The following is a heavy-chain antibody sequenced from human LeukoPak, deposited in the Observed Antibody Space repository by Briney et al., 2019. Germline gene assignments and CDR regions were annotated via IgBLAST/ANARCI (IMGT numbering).Heavy chain of an antibody. J-gene: IGHJ4*02. Sequence: ASVKVSCKASGYSLTIYYMHWVRQAPGQGLEWMGIINPSGGSTSYAQKFQGRVTMTRDTSTSTVYMELSRMRPKLTALDHYARDGLAGAGSYFDYWGQGTLVTVSS. V-gene: IGHV1-46*01. CDR3: ARDGLAGAGSYFDY. D-gene: IGHD6-13*01. CDR2: INPSGGST. CDR1: GYSLTIYY.